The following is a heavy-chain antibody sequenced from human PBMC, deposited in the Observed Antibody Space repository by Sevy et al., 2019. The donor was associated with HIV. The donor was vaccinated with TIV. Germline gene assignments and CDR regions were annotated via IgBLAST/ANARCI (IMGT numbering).Heavy chain of an antibody. CDR1: GGTFSSYA. D-gene: IGHD2-15*01. Sequence: ASVKVSCKASGGTFSSYAISWVRQAPGQGLEWMGGIIPIFGTANYAQKFQGRVTITADKSTTTAYMELSDLRSEDTAVYYCATGGVGYCSGGSCYSYYYYYMDVWGKGTTVTVSS. CDR2: IIPIFGTA. CDR3: ATGGVGYCSGGSCYSYYYYYMDV. V-gene: IGHV1-69*06. J-gene: IGHJ6*03.